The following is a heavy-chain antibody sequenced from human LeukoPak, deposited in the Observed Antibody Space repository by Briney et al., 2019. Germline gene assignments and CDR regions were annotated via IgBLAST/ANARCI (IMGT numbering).Heavy chain of an antibody. D-gene: IGHD3-22*01. J-gene: IGHJ3*02. CDR3: ARGYYYDSSGYTRDAFDI. CDR1: GFTFSSYR. V-gene: IGHV3-7*04. CDR2: IKQDGSEK. Sequence: GGSLRLSCAASGFTFSSYRMSWVRQAPGKGLEWVANIKQDGSEKHYVDSVKGRFTISRDNAKNSLYLQMNSLRAEDTAVYYCARGYYYDSSGYTRDAFDIWGQGTMVTVSS.